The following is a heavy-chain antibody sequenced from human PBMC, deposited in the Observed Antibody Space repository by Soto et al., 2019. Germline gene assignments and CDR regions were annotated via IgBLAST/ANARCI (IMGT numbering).Heavy chain of an antibody. CDR2: IYPGDSDT. J-gene: IGHJ6*02. Sequence: ESLKISCKGSGYSFTSYWIGWVRQMPGKGLEWMGIIYPGDSDTRYSPSFQGQVTISADKSISTAYLQWSSLKASDTAMYYCAREQLAAAGTHYYYYGMDVWGQGTTVTVSS. V-gene: IGHV5-51*01. CDR1: GYSFTSYW. CDR3: AREQLAAAGTHYYYYGMDV. D-gene: IGHD6-13*01.